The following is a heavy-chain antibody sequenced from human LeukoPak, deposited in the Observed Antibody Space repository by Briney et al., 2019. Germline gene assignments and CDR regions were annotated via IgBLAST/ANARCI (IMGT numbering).Heavy chain of an antibody. Sequence: VSVRVSCKASGYTFTSYGITWVRQAPGEGLEWMGWISTYSGNTRYAQKFQGRATMTTDTSTSTAYMELRSLRSDDTAVFYCARGEPIFDYWGQGTLVTVSS. CDR1: GYTFTSYG. V-gene: IGHV1-18*01. CDR2: ISTYSGNT. J-gene: IGHJ4*02. CDR3: ARGEPIFDY. D-gene: IGHD1-26*01.